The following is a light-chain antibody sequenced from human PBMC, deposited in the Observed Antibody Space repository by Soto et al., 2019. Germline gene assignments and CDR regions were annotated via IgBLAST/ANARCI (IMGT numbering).Light chain of an antibody. V-gene: IGKV3-11*01. CDR1: QIVSSY. J-gene: IGKJ4*01. CDR2: DAS. Sequence: EIVLTQSPANLSLSPGERSTLSCRASQIVSSYLAWYQQKPGQAPRLLIYDASNRATGIPSRFSGSGSGTDFTLTISSLEPEDFAVYYCQQSNNRPLTFGGGTKVEIK. CDR3: QQSNNRPLT.